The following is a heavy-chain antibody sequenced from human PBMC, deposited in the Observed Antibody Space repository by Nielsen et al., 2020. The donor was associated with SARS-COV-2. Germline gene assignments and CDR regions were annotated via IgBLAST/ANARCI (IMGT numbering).Heavy chain of an antibody. V-gene: IGHV3-23*01. Sequence: GESLKISCVVSGFTISTYGMSWVRQAPGKGLEWVSAISSSTYYADSVKGRFTVSRDNSKNTLYLQMNSLRAEDTAVYYCARVEGSSWYFEYWGQGTLVTVSS. CDR1: GFTISTYG. J-gene: IGHJ4*02. CDR3: ARVEGSSWYFEY. CDR2: ISSST. D-gene: IGHD6-13*01.